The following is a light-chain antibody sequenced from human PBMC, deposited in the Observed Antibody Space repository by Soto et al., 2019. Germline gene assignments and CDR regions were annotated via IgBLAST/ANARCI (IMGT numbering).Light chain of an antibody. CDR1: SSDVGSYNF. J-gene: IGLJ1*01. Sequence: QSALTQPASVSGSPGQSITISCTGSSSDVGSYNFVSWYQQHPGKAPKLMIYDVTKRPSGVSSRFSGSKSGNTASLTISGLQAEDEADYYCCSYAGTTTFVFGTGTKVTVL. CDR2: DVT. CDR3: CSYAGTTTFV. V-gene: IGLV2-23*02.